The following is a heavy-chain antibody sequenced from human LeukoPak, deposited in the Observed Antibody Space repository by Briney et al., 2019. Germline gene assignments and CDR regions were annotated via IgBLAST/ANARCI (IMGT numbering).Heavy chain of an antibody. V-gene: IGHV1-46*01. J-gene: IGHJ6*04. Sequence: ASVKASCKASGYTFTSYYMHWVRQAPGQGLEWMGIINPSGGSTSYAQKFQGRVTMTRDTSTSTVYMELSSLRSEDTAVYYCARSCSSTSCYREDYYGMDVWGKGTTVTVSS. CDR1: GYTFTSYY. D-gene: IGHD2-2*01. CDR3: ARSCSSTSCYREDYYGMDV. CDR2: INPSGGST.